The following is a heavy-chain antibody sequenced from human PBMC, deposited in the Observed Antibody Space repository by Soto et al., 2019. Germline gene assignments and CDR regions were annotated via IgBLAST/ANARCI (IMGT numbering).Heavy chain of an antibody. Sequence: GGSLRLSCAASGFTFSSYSMNWVRQAPGKGLEWVSYISSSSSTIYYADSVKGRFTISRDNAKNSLYLQMNSLRDEDTAVYYCARDELLWFGELFEYYGMDVWGQGTTVTVSS. CDR3: ARDELLWFGELFEYYGMDV. V-gene: IGHV3-48*02. J-gene: IGHJ6*02. D-gene: IGHD3-10*01. CDR2: ISSSSSTI. CDR1: GFTFSSYS.